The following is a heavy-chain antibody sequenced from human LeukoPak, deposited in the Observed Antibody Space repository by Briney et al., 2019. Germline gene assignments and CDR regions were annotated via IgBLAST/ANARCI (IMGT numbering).Heavy chain of an antibody. D-gene: IGHD6-19*01. CDR3: ARSGSGWTDFDC. V-gene: IGHV4-31*03. CDR2: IYYSGST. Sequence: SETLSLTCTVSGGSISSSSYYWGWIRQHPGKGLEWIGYIYYSGSTYSNPSLKSRITMSVDTSKNQFSLRLSSMTAADTAVYYCARSGSGWTDFDCWGRGTLVTVSS. J-gene: IGHJ4*02. CDR1: GGSISSSSYY.